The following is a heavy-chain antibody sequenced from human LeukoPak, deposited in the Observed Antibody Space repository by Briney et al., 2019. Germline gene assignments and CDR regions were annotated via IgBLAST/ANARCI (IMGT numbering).Heavy chain of an antibody. CDR1: GYTFTSYG. CDR2: ISAYNGNT. V-gene: IGHV1-18*01. J-gene: IGHJ4*02. D-gene: IGHD1-26*01. CDR3: ARWADSGSYWTFDY. Sequence: GASVKVSCKASGYTFTSYGISSVRQAPGQGLEWMGWISAYNGNTNYAQKLQGRVTMTTDTSTSTAYMELRSLRSDDTAVYYCARWADSGSYWTFDYWGQGTLVTVSS.